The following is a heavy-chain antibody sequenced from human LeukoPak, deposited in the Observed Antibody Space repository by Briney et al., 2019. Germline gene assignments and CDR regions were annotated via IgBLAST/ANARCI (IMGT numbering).Heavy chain of an antibody. Sequence: ASVKVSCKASGYTFTGYYMHWVRQATGQGLEWMGWMNPNSGNTGYAQKFQGRVTMTRNTSISTAYMELSSLRSEDTAVYYCARGAVGANYWGQGTLVTVSS. V-gene: IGHV1-8*02. CDR3: ARGAVGANY. J-gene: IGHJ4*02. CDR1: GYTFTGYY. CDR2: MNPNSGNT. D-gene: IGHD1-26*01.